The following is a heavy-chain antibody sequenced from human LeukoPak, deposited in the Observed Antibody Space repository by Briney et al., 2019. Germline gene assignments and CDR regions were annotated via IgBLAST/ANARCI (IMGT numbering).Heavy chain of an antibody. J-gene: IGHJ4*02. CDR3: AKESIAAAGAFDY. V-gene: IGHV3-23*01. D-gene: IGHD6-13*01. Sequence: GGSLRLSCAASGFTFSSYAMRWVRQAPGKGGEWGSAISGSGGSTYYADSVKGRFTISRDNSKNTLYLQMNSLRAEDTAVYYCAKESIAAAGAFDYWGQGTLVTVSP. CDR1: GFTFSSYA. CDR2: ISGSGGST.